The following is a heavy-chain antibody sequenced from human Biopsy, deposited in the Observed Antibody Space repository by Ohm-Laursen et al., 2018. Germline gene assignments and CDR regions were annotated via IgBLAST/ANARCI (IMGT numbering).Heavy chain of an antibody. J-gene: IGHJ4*02. CDR1: GFSFENNG. CDR2: IRSSGYGGTA. CDR3: AREGLGTTADY. V-gene: IGHV3-49*03. D-gene: IGHD1/OR15-1a*01. Sequence: SLRLSCTASGFSFENNGMNWIRQGPGKGLEWVGLIRSSGYGGTADYAASVKGRFTISRDDSKSFAYLQMTSLRTEDTAVYFCAREGLGTTADYWGQGILVTVSS.